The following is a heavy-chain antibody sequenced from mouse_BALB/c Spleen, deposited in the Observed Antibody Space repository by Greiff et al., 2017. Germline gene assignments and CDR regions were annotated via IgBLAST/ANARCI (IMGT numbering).Heavy chain of an antibody. Sequence: EVQLQQSGPGLVKPSQSLSLTCSVTGYSITSGYYWNWIRQFPGNKLEWMGYISYDGSNNYNPSLKNRISITRDTSKNQFFLKLNSVTTEDTATYYCARDIIYDGYPYYFDYWGQGTTLTVSS. CDR3: ARDIIYDGYPYYFDY. CDR1: GYSITSGYY. D-gene: IGHD2-3*01. J-gene: IGHJ2*01. V-gene: IGHV3-6*02. CDR2: ISYDGSN.